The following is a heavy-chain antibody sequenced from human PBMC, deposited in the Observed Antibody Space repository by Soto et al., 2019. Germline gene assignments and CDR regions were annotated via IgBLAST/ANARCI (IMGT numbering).Heavy chain of an antibody. V-gene: IGHV3-30-3*01. D-gene: IGHD5-12*01. J-gene: IGHJ3*02. CDR3: ASDSGYDVDAFDI. CDR1: GFTFSSYA. CDR2: IPYDGSNK. Sequence: GGSLRLSCAASGFTFSSYAMHWVRQAPGKGLEWVAVIPYDGSNKYYADSVKGRFTISRDNSKNTLYLQMNSLRAEDTAVYYCASDSGYDVDAFDIWGQGTMVTVSS.